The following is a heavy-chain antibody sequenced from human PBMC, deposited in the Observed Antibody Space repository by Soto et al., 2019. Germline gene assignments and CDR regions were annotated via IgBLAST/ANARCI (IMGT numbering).Heavy chain of an antibody. Sequence: ASVKVSCKASGYTFTSYDINWVRQATGQGLEWMGVMNPSGGSTSYAQKFQGRVTMTRDTSTSTVYMELSSLRSEDTAVYYCARERGYCTNGVCYRGGLDAFDIWGQGTMVTVS. V-gene: IGHV1-46*01. D-gene: IGHD2-8*01. J-gene: IGHJ3*02. CDR2: MNPSGGST. CDR1: GYTFTSYD. CDR3: ARERGYCTNGVCYRGGLDAFDI.